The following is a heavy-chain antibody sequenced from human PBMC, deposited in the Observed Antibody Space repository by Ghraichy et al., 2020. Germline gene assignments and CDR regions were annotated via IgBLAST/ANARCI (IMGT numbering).Heavy chain of an antibody. V-gene: IGHV3-53*04. Sequence: LSLTCAASGFTVSSNYMSWVRQAPGKGLEWVSVIYSGGSTYYADSVKGRFTISRHNSKNTLYLQMNSLRAEDTAVYYCARDWYGGNPDYWGQGTLVTVSS. J-gene: IGHJ4*02. CDR1: GFTVSSNY. CDR3: ARDWYGGNPDY. CDR2: IYSGGST. D-gene: IGHD4-23*01.